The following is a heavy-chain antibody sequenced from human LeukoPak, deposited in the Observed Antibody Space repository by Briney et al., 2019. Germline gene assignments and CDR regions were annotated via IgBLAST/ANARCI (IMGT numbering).Heavy chain of an antibody. J-gene: IGHJ4*02. CDR2: ISSNGGST. CDR1: GFTFSSYA. Sequence: GGSLRLSCAASGFTFSSYAMHWVRQAPGKGLEYVSAISSNGGSTCYANSVKGRFTISRDNSKNTLYLQMGSLRAEDMAVYYCARGRYYDYVWGSPGFDYWGQGTLVTVSS. CDR3: ARGRYYDYVWGSPGFDY. V-gene: IGHV3-64*01. D-gene: IGHD3-16*01.